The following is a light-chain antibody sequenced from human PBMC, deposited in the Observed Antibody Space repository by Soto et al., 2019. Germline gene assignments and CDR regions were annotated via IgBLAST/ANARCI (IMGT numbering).Light chain of an antibody. CDR1: QNVSSSY. CDR2: GVS. Sequence: EIVLTQSPGTLSLSPGERATLSCRASQNVSSSYLAWYQQKPGQAPRLLTYGVSSRATGVPDRFSGSGSGTDFTLTISRLEPEDFAVYYCQHYGTSLWTFGQGTKVEIK. CDR3: QHYGTSLWT. J-gene: IGKJ1*01. V-gene: IGKV3-20*01.